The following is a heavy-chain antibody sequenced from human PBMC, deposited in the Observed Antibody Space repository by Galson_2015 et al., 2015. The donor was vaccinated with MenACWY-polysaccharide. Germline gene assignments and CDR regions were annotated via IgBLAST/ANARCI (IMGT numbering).Heavy chain of an antibody. CDR3: ARLHRSSTSCYPTDYYYYGMDV. Sequence: SLRLSCAASAFTVSSNHMSWVRQAPGKGLEWVSVIYSGGSTYYADSVKGRFTISRDNSKNTLYLQMNSLRAEDTAVYYCARLHRSSTSCYPTDYYYYGMDVWGQGTTVTVSS. CDR1: AFTVSSNH. J-gene: IGHJ6*02. V-gene: IGHV3-66*04. D-gene: IGHD2-2*01. CDR2: IYSGGST.